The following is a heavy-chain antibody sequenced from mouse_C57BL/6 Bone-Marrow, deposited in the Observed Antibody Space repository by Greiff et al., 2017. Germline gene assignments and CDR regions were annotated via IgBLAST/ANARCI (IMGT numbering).Heavy chain of an antibody. CDR1: GFSLTSYG. V-gene: IGHV2-2*01. D-gene: IGHD1-1*01. J-gene: IGHJ1*03. CDR3: ARNQGPLLRCYAYFDV. CDR2: IWSGGST. Sequence: QVQLQQSGPGLVQPSQSLSITCTVSGFSLTSYGVHWVRQSPGKGLEWLGVIWSGGSTDYNAAFISRLSISKDNSKSQVFFKMNSLQADDTAIYYCARNQGPLLRCYAYFDVWGTGTTVTVSS.